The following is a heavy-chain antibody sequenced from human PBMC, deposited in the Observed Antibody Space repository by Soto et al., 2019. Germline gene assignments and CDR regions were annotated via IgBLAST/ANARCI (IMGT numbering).Heavy chain of an antibody. CDR1: GGTYSSYV. D-gene: IGHD3-10*01. CDR2: IIPMSGTP. Sequence: QVQLVQSGAEVKKPGSSVKVSCKASGGTYSSYVINWVRQAPGQGLEWMGGIIPMSGTPNYAQKFQGTVTITADKYTSTAYMELSSLISEDTAVYYCARGVGKMVRGVNLYYYYGMDVWGQGTTVTVSS. V-gene: IGHV1-69*06. J-gene: IGHJ6*02. CDR3: ARGVGKMVRGVNLYYYYGMDV.